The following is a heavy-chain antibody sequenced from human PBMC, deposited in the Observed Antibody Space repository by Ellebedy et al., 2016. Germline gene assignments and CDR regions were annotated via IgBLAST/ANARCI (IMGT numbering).Heavy chain of an antibody. CDR3: ARGYSNGWYHDN. CDR1: GYTFTTYT. D-gene: IGHD6-19*01. V-gene: IGHV1-3*04. Sequence: ASVKVSCKASGYTFTTYTLHWVRLAPGQRPEWMGWINTDNGNTIYSQKFQGRVTITRDISASTAYVDLSGLRSEDTAMYYCARGYSNGWYHDNWGQGTLVTVSS. J-gene: IGHJ4*02. CDR2: INTDNGNT.